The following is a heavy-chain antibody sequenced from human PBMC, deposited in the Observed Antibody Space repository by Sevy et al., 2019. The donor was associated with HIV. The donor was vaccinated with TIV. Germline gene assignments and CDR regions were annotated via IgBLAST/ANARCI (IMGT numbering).Heavy chain of an antibody. CDR3: ARWSYCSSTSCYMGGYYYYGMDV. CDR2: IKQDGSEK. Sequence: GGSLRLSCAASGFTFSSYRMSWVRQAPGKGLEWVANIKQDGSEKYYVNSVKGRFTISRDNAKNSLYLQMNSLRAEDTAVYYCARWSYCSSTSCYMGGYYYYGMDVWGQGTTVTVSS. J-gene: IGHJ6*02. CDR1: GFTFSSYR. V-gene: IGHV3-7*03. D-gene: IGHD2-2*01.